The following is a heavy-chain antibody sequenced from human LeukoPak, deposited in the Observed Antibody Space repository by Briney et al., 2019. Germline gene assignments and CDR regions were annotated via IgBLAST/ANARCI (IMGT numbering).Heavy chain of an antibody. D-gene: IGHD1-26*01. J-gene: IGHJ5*02. CDR1: GFTFSSYA. V-gene: IGHV3-23*01. Sequence: GGSLRLSCAASGFTFSSYAMSWVRQAPGKGLEWVSAISGSGGSTYYADSVKGRFTISRDNSKDTLYLQMNSLRAEDTAVYYCAKDWSQGATKMYWFDPWGQGTLVTVSS. CDR3: AKDWSQGATKMYWFDP. CDR2: ISGSGGST.